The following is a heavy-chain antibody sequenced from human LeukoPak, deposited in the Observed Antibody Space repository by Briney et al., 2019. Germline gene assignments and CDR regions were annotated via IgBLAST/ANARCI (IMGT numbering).Heavy chain of an antibody. Sequence: ASVKVSCKASGYTFTSYDINWVRQAPGQGLEWMGWMNPNSGNTGYAQKFQGRVTITRNTSINTAYMELSSLRSEDTAVYYCARGVVATIFDYWGQGTLVTVSS. D-gene: IGHD5-12*01. CDR2: MNPNSGNT. J-gene: IGHJ4*02. V-gene: IGHV1-8*03. CDR3: ARGVVATIFDY. CDR1: GYTFTSYD.